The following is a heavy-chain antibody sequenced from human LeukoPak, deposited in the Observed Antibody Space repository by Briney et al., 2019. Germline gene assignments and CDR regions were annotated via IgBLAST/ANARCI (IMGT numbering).Heavy chain of an antibody. CDR1: GGSISSGGYY. J-gene: IGHJ4*02. V-gene: IGHV4-61*02. CDR2: IHTSGST. CDR3: ASRIAAAGAFDY. D-gene: IGHD6-13*01. Sequence: SETLSLTCTVSGGSISSGGYYWSWIRQPAGKGLEWIGRIHTSGSTNYNHSLKSRVTISIDTSKNQLSLKLTSVTAADTAVYYCASRIAAAGAFDYWGQGNLVTVSS.